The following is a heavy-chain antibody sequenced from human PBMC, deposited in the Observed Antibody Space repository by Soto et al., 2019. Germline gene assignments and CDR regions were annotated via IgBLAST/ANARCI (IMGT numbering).Heavy chain of an antibody. D-gene: IGHD2-2*02. CDR2: TYYRSKWYN. J-gene: IGHJ5*02. V-gene: IGHV6-1*01. CDR1: GDSVSSNSAA. CDR3: AGDCSSTSCYTSWFDP. Sequence: SQTLSLTCAISGDSVSSNSAAWNWIRQSPSRGLEWLGRTYYRSKWYNDYAVSVKSRITINPDTSKNQFSLKLSSVTAADTAVYYCAGDCSSTSCYTSWFDPWGQGTLVTVSS.